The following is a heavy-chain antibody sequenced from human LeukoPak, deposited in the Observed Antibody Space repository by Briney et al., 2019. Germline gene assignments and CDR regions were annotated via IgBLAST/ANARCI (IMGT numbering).Heavy chain of an antibody. D-gene: IGHD3-22*01. CDR1: GGSISSYY. J-gene: IGHJ3*02. V-gene: IGHV4-4*07. Sequence: SETLSLTCTVSGGSISSYYWSWIRQPAGKGPEWIGRIYTSGSTNYNPSLKSRVTMSVDTSKNQFSLKLSSVTAADTAVYYCARGYDRSGAFDIWGQGTMVTVSS. CDR3: ARGYDRSGAFDI. CDR2: IYTSGST.